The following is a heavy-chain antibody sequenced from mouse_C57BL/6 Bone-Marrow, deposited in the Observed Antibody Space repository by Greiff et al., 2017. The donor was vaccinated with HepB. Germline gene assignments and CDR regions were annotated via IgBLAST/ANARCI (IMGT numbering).Heavy chain of an antibody. J-gene: IGHJ2*01. Sequence: EVQGVESGGGLVKPGGSLKLSCAASGFTFSSYAMSWVRQTPEKRLEWVATISDGGSYTYYPDNVKGRFTISRDNAKNNLYLQMSHLKFEDTAMYYCARDRAGNYPFDYWGQGTTLTVSS. V-gene: IGHV5-4*01. CDR3: ARDRAGNYPFDY. CDR1: GFTFSSYA. CDR2: ISDGGSYT. D-gene: IGHD2-1*01.